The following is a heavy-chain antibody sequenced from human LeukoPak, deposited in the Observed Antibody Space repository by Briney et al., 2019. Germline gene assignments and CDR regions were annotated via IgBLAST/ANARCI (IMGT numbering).Heavy chain of an antibody. CDR2: ISGSGGST. CDR1: GFTFSSYG. J-gene: IGHJ4*02. Sequence: GGSLRLSCAASGFTFSSYGMSWVRQAPGKGLEWVSAISGSGGSTYYADSVEGRFTISRDNSKNSLFLQMNSLRVEDTAVYYCARDYTGTFDYWGQGTLVTVSS. D-gene: IGHD2-8*02. CDR3: ARDYTGTFDY. V-gene: IGHV3-23*01.